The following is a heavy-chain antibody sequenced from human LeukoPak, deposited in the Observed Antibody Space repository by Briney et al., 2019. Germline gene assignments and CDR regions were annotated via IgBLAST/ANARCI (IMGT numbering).Heavy chain of an antibody. CDR1: GGSISSGGYY. V-gene: IGHV4-30-2*01. CDR3: ASTIPYCSSTSCQGY. CDR2: IYHSGST. J-gene: IGHJ4*02. D-gene: IGHD2-2*01. Sequence: SETLSLTCTVSGGSISSGGYYWSWIRQPPGKGLEWIGYIYHSGSTYYNPSLKSRVTISVDRSKNQFSLKLSSVTAADTAVYYCASTIPYCSSTSCQGYWGQGTLVTVSS.